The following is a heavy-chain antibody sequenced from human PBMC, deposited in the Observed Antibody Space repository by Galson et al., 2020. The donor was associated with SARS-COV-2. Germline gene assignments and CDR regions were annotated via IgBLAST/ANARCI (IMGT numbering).Heavy chain of an antibody. J-gene: IGHJ4*02. D-gene: IGHD3-22*01. V-gene: IGHV3-23*01. CDR1: GFTFRNYA. Sequence: GEYLKISCAASGFTFRNYAMTWVRQAPGKGLEWVSAISGSSGGTYYADSVKGRFTISRDNSKNTLYLQMNRLRAADTAVYYCAKEDDTSGYFWGGLTYWGQGALVTVSS. CDR3: AKEDDTSGYFWGGLTY. CDR2: ISGSSGGT.